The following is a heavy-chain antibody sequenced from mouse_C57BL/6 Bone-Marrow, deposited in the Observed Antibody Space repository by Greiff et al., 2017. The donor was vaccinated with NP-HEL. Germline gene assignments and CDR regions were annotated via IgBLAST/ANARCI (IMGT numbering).Heavy chain of an antibody. CDR2: ISYDGSN. V-gene: IGHV3-6*01. Sequence: DVQLQESGPGLVKPSQSLSLTCSVTGYSITSGYYWNWIRQFPGNKLEWMGYISYDGSNNYNPSLKNRISITRDTSKNQFFLKLNSVTTEDTATYYCARGGLLRAYWGQGTLVTVSA. D-gene: IGHD1-1*01. J-gene: IGHJ3*01. CDR1: GYSITSGYY. CDR3: ARGGLLRAY.